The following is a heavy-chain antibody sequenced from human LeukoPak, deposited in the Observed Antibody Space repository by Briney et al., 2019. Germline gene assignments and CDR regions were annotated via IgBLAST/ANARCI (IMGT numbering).Heavy chain of an antibody. V-gene: IGHV3-21*01. J-gene: IGHJ4*02. CDR3: ARDEATFEFDC. CDR1: GFTFSSYS. Sequence: PGGSLRLSCAASGFTFSSYSMNWVRQAPGKGLEWVSSISSGSSYIYYADSVKGRFTISRDNAKNSLYLQLNSLRAEDTAVYYCARDEATFEFDCWGQGTLVTVSS. D-gene: IGHD2/OR15-2a*01. CDR2: ISSGSSYI.